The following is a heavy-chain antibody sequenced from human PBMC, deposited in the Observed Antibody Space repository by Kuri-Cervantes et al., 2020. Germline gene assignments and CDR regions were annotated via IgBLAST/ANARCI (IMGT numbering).Heavy chain of an antibody. V-gene: IGHV3-15*01. CDR2: IKSKTDGGTT. CDR1: GFTFSNAW. J-gene: IGHJ5*02. D-gene: IGHD3-9*01. Sequence: GGSLRLSCAASGFTFSNAWMSWVRQAPGKGLEWVGRIKSKTDGGTTDYAAPVKGRFTISRDDSKNTLYLQMNSLRAEDTAVYYCAKIARGTSDILTTWGQGTLVTVSS. CDR3: AKIARGTSDILTT.